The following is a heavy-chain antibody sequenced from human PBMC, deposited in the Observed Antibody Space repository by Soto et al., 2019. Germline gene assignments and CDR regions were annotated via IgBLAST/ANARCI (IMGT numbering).Heavy chain of an antibody. Sequence: PGGSLRLSCAESGFTFSTYGMHWVRQGPGKGLEWVALIWHDGSKKYFADSVRGRFTISRDNSKNTHYLQMNSLRAEDTAVYYCARDLDTALGYYYYGMDVWGQGTTVTVSS. CDR2: IWHDGSKK. CDR3: ARDLDTALGYYYYGMDV. V-gene: IGHV3-33*01. D-gene: IGHD5-18*01. CDR1: GFTFSTYG. J-gene: IGHJ6*02.